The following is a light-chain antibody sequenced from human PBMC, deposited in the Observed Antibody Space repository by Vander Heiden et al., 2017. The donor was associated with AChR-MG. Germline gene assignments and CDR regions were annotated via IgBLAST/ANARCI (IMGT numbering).Light chain of an antibody. CDR2: GVS. Sequence: EIVLTQSPGTLSLSPGERATLSCRASHSVSSSYLAWYHQKPGQTPRLLIYGVSTRATGIPDRFSGSGSGTDFTLTISRLEPEDSAVYYCHQYDTSPWTFDQGTKVEIK. J-gene: IGKJ1*01. CDR1: HSVSSSY. V-gene: IGKV3-20*01. CDR3: HQYDTSPWT.